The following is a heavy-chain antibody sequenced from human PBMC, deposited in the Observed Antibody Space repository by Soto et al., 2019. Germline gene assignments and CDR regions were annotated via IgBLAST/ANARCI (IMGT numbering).Heavy chain of an antibody. Sequence: PGGSLRLSCAASGFTVSDYYMSWIRQAPVKGLEWVSYISSSGSTIYYADSVKGRFTISRDNAKNSLYLQMNSLRAEDTAVYYCAGTLDNWNYWYYFDYWGQGTLVTVSS. CDR3: AGTLDNWNYWYYFDY. J-gene: IGHJ4*02. CDR2: ISSSGSTI. D-gene: IGHD1-7*01. CDR1: GFTVSDYY. V-gene: IGHV3-11*01.